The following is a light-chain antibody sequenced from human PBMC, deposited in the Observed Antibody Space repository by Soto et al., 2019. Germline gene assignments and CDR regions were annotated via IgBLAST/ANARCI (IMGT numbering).Light chain of an antibody. J-gene: IGKJ5*01. V-gene: IGKV3-11*01. CDR1: ESISSN. CDR2: DAS. CDR3: QQRNNWPPVT. Sequence: EIVMTQSPATLSVSPGERATLSCRASESISSNLAWYQQKPGLAPRLLIYDASNRATGIPARFSGSGSGTDFTLIISSLEPEDFAVYYCQQRNNWPPVTFGQGTRLEIK.